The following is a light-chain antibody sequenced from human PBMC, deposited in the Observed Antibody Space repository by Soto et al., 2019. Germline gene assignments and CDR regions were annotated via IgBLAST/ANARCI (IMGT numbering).Light chain of an antibody. Sequence: EIVLTQSPATVSLSPGERATLSCRASQSVSSNLAWYQQKPGQAPRLLIYGASTRATGIPARFSGSGSGTEFTLTISSLQSEDFAVYYCQQYNNWPLFGPGTKVDIK. V-gene: IGKV3-15*01. CDR3: QQYNNWPL. CDR2: GAS. J-gene: IGKJ3*01. CDR1: QSVSSN.